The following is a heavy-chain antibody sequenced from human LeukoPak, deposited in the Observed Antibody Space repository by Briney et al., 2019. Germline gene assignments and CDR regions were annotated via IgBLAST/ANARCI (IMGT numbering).Heavy chain of an antibody. J-gene: IGHJ4*02. Sequence: SETLSLTCSVSGGSISSYNWSWIRQPAGKGREWIGRIYTTGNTDYNPSLKSRVTMSVDTSKNQFSLKLSSVTAADTAVYYCVGSSSGLPFDYWGQGTLVTVSS. D-gene: IGHD3-22*01. CDR3: VGSSSGLPFDY. V-gene: IGHV4-4*07. CDR1: GGSISSYN. CDR2: IYTTGNT.